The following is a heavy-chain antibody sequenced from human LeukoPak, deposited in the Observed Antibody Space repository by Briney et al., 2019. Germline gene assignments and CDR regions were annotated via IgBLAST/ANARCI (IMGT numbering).Heavy chain of an antibody. CDR3: ARDGLYYYDNRGTYFDY. CDR2: ISGSGGST. CDR1: GFTFSSYA. D-gene: IGHD3-22*01. J-gene: IGHJ4*02. V-gene: IGHV3-23*01. Sequence: GGSLRLSCAAPGFTFSSYATSWVRQAPGKGLEWVSAISGSGGSTYYADSVKGRFTISRDNSKNTLYLQMNSLRAEDTAVYYCARDGLYYYDNRGTYFDYWGQGTLVTVSS.